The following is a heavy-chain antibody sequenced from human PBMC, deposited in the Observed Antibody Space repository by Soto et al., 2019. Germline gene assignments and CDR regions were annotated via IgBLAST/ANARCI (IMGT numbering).Heavy chain of an antibody. V-gene: IGHV3-15*01. J-gene: IGHJ4*02. CDR1: GFTFSNAW. CDR2: IKSKTDGGTT. Sequence: GSLRLSCAASGFTFSNAWMTWVRQAPGKGLEWVDRIKSKTDGGTTDYAAPVKGRFTISRDDSKNTLYLQMNSLKPEDTAVYYCTTGGYNWGQGTLVTVS. D-gene: IGHD6-25*01. CDR3: TTGGYN.